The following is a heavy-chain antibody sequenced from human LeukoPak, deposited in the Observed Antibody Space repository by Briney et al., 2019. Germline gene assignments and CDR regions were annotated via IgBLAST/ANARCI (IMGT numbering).Heavy chain of an antibody. V-gene: IGHV4-59*01. Sequence: SETLSLTCTVSGGSISSYYWSWIRQPPGKGLEWIGYIYYSGSTNYNPSLKSRVTISVDTSKNQFSLKLSSVTAADTAVYYCARRGSSWVFDYWGQGTLVTVSS. CDR3: ARRGSSWVFDY. CDR1: GGSISSYY. D-gene: IGHD6-13*01. J-gene: IGHJ4*02. CDR2: IYYSGST.